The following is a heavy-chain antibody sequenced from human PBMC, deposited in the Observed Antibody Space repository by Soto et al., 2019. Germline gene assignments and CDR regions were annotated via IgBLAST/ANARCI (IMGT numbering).Heavy chain of an antibody. D-gene: IGHD6-19*01. CDR2: IFYSGNT. CDR1: GGSISGYY. CDR3: ARVGSSAWYPED. J-gene: IGHJ4*02. Sequence: SETLSLTCTVSGGSISGYYWTWIRQPPGKGLEWIGHIFYSGNTNYNPSLRSRVTISVDTSKNQFSLKVTSVTTADTAMYYCARVGSSAWYPEDWGQGTLLTVSS. V-gene: IGHV4-59*01.